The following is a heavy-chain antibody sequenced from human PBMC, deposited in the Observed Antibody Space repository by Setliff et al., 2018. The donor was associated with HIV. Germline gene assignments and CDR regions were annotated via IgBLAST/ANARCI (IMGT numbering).Heavy chain of an antibody. CDR1: GDSISISSSF. CDR2: IYKTGTT. Sequence: SETLSLTCAVSGDSISISSSFWGWIRQPPGKGLEWIGYIYKTGTTRYSPSLESRVTISIDTSRNHFSLNLKSVTAADTAIYYCARISSRTASSGILFDHWGQGTLVTVSS. J-gene: IGHJ4*02. D-gene: IGHD2-8*02. V-gene: IGHV4-61*05. CDR3: ARISSRTASSGILFDH.